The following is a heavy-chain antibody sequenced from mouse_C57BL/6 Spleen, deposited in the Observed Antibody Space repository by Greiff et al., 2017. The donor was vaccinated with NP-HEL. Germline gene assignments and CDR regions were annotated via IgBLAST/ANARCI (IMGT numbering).Heavy chain of an antibody. J-gene: IGHJ4*01. CDR1: GYTFTSYW. CDR2: IDPNSGGT. D-gene: IGHD1-1*01. CDR3: AIFPYYCGSSPLYYYAMDY. V-gene: IGHV1-72*01. Sequence: QVQLQQPGAELVKPGASVKLSCKASGYTFTSYWMPWVTQRPGRGLEWIGRIDPNSGGTKYNEKFKSKATLTVDKPSSTAYMQLSSLTSEDSSVYYCAIFPYYCGSSPLYYYAMDYWGQGTSVTVSS.